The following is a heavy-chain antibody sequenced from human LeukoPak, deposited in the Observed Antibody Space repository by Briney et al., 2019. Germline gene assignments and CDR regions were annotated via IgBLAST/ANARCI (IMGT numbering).Heavy chain of an antibody. Sequence: PGGSLRLSCAASGFTFSSYAMSWVRQAPGKGLEWVSAISGSGGSTYYADSVKGRFTISRDNSKNTLYLQMTSLRTEDTSVYYCAREVVTGTTYNYYYMDVWGKGTTVTVSS. J-gene: IGHJ6*03. CDR1: GFTFSSYA. CDR2: ISGSGGST. D-gene: IGHD1-7*01. CDR3: AREVVTGTTYNYYYMDV. V-gene: IGHV3-23*01.